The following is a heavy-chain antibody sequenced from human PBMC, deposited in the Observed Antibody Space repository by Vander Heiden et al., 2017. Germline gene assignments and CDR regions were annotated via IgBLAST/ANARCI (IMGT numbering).Heavy chain of an antibody. D-gene: IGHD1-7*01. V-gene: IGHV3-30*18. CDR3: ANWNYVADLDYYYYGMDV. J-gene: IGHJ6*02. CDR1: GFSFSKCG. CDR2: VSDDGSDE. Sequence: QVQLVESGGGVVQPGRSLRLSCAASGFSFSKCGMHWVRRAPGKGLEWVASVSDDGSDEDYADSVKGRFTISRDNSKNTLYLQIHSLRAEDTAVYYCANWNYVADLDYYYYGMDVWGQGTTVTVS.